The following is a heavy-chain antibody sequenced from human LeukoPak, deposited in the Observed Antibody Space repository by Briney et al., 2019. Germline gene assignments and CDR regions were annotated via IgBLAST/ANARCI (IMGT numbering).Heavy chain of an antibody. CDR1: GFTFSSYD. J-gene: IGHJ6*02. V-gene: IGHV3-13*01. Sequence: PGGSLRLSCAASGFTFSSYDMHWVRQVTGKGLEWVSAIGTAGDTYYPGSVKGRFTISRENAKNSLYLQMNSLRAGDTAVYYCARVRPNYYGSGSYYNYYGMDVWGQGTTVTVSS. D-gene: IGHD3-10*01. CDR2: IGTAGDT. CDR3: ARVRPNYYGSGSYYNYYGMDV.